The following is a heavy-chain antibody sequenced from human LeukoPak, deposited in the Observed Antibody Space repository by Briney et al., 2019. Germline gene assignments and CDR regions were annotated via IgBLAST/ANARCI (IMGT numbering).Heavy chain of an antibody. J-gene: IGHJ4*02. V-gene: IGHV1-18*01. Sequence: ASVKVSCKASGYTFTSYGISWVRQAPGQGLEWMGWISAYNGNSNYAQKLQGRVTMTTDTSTSTAYMELRSLRPDDTAVYYCARDNSKVYYFDYWGQGTLVTVSS. CDR1: GYTFTSYG. CDR3: ARDNSKVYYFDY. CDR2: ISAYNGNS. D-gene: IGHD2/OR15-2a*01.